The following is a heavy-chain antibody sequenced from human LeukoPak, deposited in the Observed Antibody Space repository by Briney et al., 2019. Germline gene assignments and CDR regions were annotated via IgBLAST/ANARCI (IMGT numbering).Heavy chain of an antibody. D-gene: IGHD6-13*01. J-gene: IGHJ4*02. CDR2: IKTDGSEK. V-gene: IGHV3-7*03. Sequence: GGSLRLSCEGSGFTFSNYWMGWVRQAPGKGLQWVANIKTDGSEKYYVDSVKGRFTISRDNSKNTLYLQMNSLRAEDTAVYYCARVIAAAGIDYFDYWGQGTLVTVSS. CDR1: GFTFSNYW. CDR3: ARVIAAAGIDYFDY.